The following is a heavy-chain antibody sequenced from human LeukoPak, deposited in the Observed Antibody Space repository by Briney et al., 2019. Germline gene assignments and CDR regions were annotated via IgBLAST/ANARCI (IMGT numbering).Heavy chain of an antibody. CDR1: GFTFSLYW. Sequence: GGSLRLSCAASGFTFSLYWMNWVRRAPGKGLEWVANIKQDGSEKNYVDSVKGRFTISRDNAKNSLYLQMNSLRAEDTAVYYCARGTDGYTADHAFDIWGQGTMVTVSS. CDR2: IKQDGSEK. CDR3: ARGTDGYTADHAFDI. V-gene: IGHV3-7*01. D-gene: IGHD5-24*01. J-gene: IGHJ3*02.